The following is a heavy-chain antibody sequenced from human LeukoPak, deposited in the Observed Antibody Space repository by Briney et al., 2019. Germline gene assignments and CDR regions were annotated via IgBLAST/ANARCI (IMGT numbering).Heavy chain of an antibody. D-gene: IGHD4-11*01. CDR3: AKDAQRGFDYSNSLQY. V-gene: IGHV3-33*06. CDR1: QFIFSHYA. CDR2: TWHDGSSR. Sequence: PGGSLTLSCTASQFIFSHYAMHWVRQAPGKGLEWVAVTWHDGSSRYYGDSVKGRFTISRDNSQNTVYLQMNSLRAEDTAVYFCAKDAQRGFDYSNSLQYWGQGTLVTVSS. J-gene: IGHJ4*02.